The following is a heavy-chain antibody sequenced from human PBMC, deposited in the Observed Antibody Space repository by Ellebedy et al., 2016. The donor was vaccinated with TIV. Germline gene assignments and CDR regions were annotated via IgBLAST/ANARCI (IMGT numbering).Heavy chain of an antibody. J-gene: IGHJ4*02. CDR2: IDHGGGNT. V-gene: IGHV3-23*01. D-gene: IGHD3-9*01. Sequence: GESLKISCTASGFTLNNYWMTWVRQAPGKGLEWVSSIDHGGGNTYYADSVEGRFTISRDSSKNTLYLQVDSLRAEDTAVYYCARYFDWLSLMHYFDYWGQGTLVTVSS. CDR1: GFTLNNYW. CDR3: ARYFDWLSLMHYFDY.